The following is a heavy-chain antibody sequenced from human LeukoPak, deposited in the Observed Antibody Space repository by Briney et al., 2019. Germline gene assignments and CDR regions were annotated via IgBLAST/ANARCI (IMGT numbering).Heavy chain of an antibody. D-gene: IGHD4-17*01. V-gene: IGHV4-4*07. CDR2: IYTSGST. Sequence: SETLSLTCTVSGGSISSYYWSWIRQPAGKGLEWIGRIYTSGSTNYNTSLKSRVTMSVDTSKNQFSLKLSSVTAADTAVYYCARDRWVYGDYVRYFDYWGQGTLVTVSS. J-gene: IGHJ4*02. CDR3: ARDRWVYGDYVRYFDY. CDR1: GGSISSYY.